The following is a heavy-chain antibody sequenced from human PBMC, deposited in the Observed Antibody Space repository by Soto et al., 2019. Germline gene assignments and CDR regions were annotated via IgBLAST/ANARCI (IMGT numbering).Heavy chain of an antibody. CDR3: ASIRYCNGGACYSDFFFDN. D-gene: IGHD2-15*01. V-gene: IGHV4-59*01. Sequence: SETLSLTCTVSGGSISSSYWSWIRQPPGKGLEWIGYIYYSGSTHSHPSLKSRVTISVDTSKNQFSLKLNSVTAADTAVYYCASIRYCNGGACYSDFFFDNWGQGALVTVSS. J-gene: IGHJ4*02. CDR2: IYYSGST. CDR1: GGSISSSY.